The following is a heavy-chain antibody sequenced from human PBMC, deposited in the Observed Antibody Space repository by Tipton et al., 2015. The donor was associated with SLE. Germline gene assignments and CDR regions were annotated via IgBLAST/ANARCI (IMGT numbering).Heavy chain of an antibody. CDR3: ARSRDGYNADGFEI. J-gene: IGHJ3*02. CDR1: GGSVSTSRYY. V-gene: IGHV4-39*07. CDR2: IFFNGNT. D-gene: IGHD5-24*01. Sequence: TLSLTCTVSGGSVSTSRYYWGWIRQPPGQGLEWIGNIFFNGNTYYTPSLKSRATISIDMSKNQFSLRLSSVTAADTAAYYCARSRDGYNADGFEIWGQGTMVTVSS.